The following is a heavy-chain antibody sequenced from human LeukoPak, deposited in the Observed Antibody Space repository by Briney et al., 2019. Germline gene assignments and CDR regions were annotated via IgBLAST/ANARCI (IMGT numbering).Heavy chain of an antibody. J-gene: IGHJ2*01. D-gene: IGHD3-9*01. CDR2: INPSGGST. Sequence: GASVKVSCKASGYTFTKYYMHWVRQAPGQGLEWMGIINPSGGSTSYAQKFQGRVTMTRDTSISTAYMELSRLRSDDTAVYYCARDLPPYYDILTGYYTRWYFDLWGRGTLVTVSS. V-gene: IGHV1-46*01. CDR3: ARDLPPYYDILTGYYTRWYFDL. CDR1: GYTFTKYY.